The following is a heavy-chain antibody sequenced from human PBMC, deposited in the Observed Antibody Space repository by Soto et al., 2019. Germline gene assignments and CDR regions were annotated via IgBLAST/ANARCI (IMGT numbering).Heavy chain of an antibody. D-gene: IGHD1-1*01. J-gene: IGHJ5*02. V-gene: IGHV3-23*01. CDR2: ISGSGGST. CDR3: ATQTGATGATNWFDP. CDR1: GFTFSTYA. Sequence: EVQLLESGGGLVQPGGSLRLSCAASGFTFSTYAMSWVRQAPGKGLEWVSAISGSGGSTYYADSVKGRFTISRDNSKNTLYLQMNSLRAEDTAVYYCATQTGATGATNWFDPWGQGTLVTVSS.